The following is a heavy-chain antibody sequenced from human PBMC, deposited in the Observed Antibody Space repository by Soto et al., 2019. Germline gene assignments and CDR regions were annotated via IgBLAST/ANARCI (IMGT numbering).Heavy chain of an antibody. V-gene: IGHV4-39*01. CDR3: ARHAIAARTRRGFNWFDP. CDR2: IYYSGST. D-gene: IGHD6-6*01. CDR1: GGSISSSSYY. Sequence: SETLSLTCTVSGGSISSSSYYWGWIRQPPGKGLEWIGSIYYSGSTYYNPSLKSRVTISVDTSKNQFSLKLSSVTAADTAVYYCARHAIAARTRRGFNWFDPWGQGTLVTVSS. J-gene: IGHJ5*02.